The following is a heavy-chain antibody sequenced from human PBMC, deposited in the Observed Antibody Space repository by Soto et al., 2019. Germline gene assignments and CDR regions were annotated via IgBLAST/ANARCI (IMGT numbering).Heavy chain of an antibody. V-gene: IGHV3-30-3*01. CDR2: ISYAGSNK. D-gene: IGHD2-15*01. J-gene: IGHJ4*02. CDR3: AREYCSGSRCYYVDY. Sequence: GGSLRLSCAASGFTFSSHAMHWVRQAPGKGLEWVAVISYAGSNKYYADSVKGRFTIARDNSQNTLFLQMNSLRAEDTAMYYCAREYCSGSRCYYVDYWGQGTLVTVSS. CDR1: GFTFSSHA.